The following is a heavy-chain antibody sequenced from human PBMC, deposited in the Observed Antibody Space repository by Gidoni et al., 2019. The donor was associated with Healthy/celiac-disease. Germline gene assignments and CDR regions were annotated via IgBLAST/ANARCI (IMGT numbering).Heavy chain of an antibody. V-gene: IGHV3-23*01. Sequence: EVQLLESGGGLVQPGGSLRLSCAASGFTFSSYAMRWVRQAPGKGLEWVSAISGSGGSTYYADSVKVRFTISRDNSKNTLYLQMNSLRAEDTAVYYCTSTRESYYYYGMDVWGQGTTVTVSS. CDR2: ISGSGGST. D-gene: IGHD3-3*02. CDR1: GFTFSSYA. J-gene: IGHJ6*02. CDR3: TSTRESYYYYGMDV.